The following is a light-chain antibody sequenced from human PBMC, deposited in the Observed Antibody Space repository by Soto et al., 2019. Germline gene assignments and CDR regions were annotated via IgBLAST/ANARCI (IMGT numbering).Light chain of an antibody. V-gene: IGKV3-20*01. CDR2: GAS. CDR3: QQYGSSP. Sequence: EIVLTQSPGTLSLSPGERATLSCRASQSVSSSYLAWYQQKPGQAPRLLIYGASSSATGIPDRFSGSGSGTDFTLTISRLEPEDLAVYYCQQYGSSPFGQGTRLEIK. CDR1: QSVSSSY. J-gene: IGKJ5*01.